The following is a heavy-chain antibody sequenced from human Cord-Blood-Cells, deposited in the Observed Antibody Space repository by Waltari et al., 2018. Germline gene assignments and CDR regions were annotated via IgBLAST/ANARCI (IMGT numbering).Heavy chain of an antibody. Sequence: QVQLHESGPGLVKPSETLSLTCTVSGYSISSGYYWGWIRQPPGKGLEWIGSIYHSGSTYYNPSLKSRVTISVDTSKNQFSLKLSSVTAADTAVYYCARVLGAAAAGTHDAFDIWGQGTMVTVSS. CDR2: IYHSGST. D-gene: IGHD6-13*01. CDR1: GYSISSGYY. V-gene: IGHV4-38-2*02. CDR3: ARVLGAAAAGTHDAFDI. J-gene: IGHJ3*02.